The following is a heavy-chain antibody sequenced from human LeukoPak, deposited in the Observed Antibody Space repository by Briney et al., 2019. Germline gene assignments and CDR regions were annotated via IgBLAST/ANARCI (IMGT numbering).Heavy chain of an antibody. CDR1: GGSISSGDYY. CDR3: ARGTTVTTWGYYFDY. D-gene: IGHD4-17*01. J-gene: IGHJ4*02. CDR2: IYYRGST. V-gene: IGHV4-30-4*01. Sequence: SETLSLTCTVSGGSISSGDYYWSWIRQPPGKGLEWIGYIYYRGSTYYNPSLKSRVTISVDTSKNQFSLKLSSVTAADTAVYYCARGTTVTTWGYYFDYWGQGTLVTVSS.